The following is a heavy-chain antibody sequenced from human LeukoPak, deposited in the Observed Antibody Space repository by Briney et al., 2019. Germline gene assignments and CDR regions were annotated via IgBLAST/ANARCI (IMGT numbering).Heavy chain of an antibody. CDR1: GFTFSRYW. J-gene: IGHJ4*02. V-gene: IGHV3-7*03. D-gene: IGHD2-8*02. CDR3: ATYRQVLLPFES. CDR2: RNEDGNRK. Sequence: GGSLRLSCTASGFTFSRYWMSWVRQAPGKGLEWVANRNEDGNRKYYVDSVKGRFTISRDNAKNSLYLHMNSLRAEDTAIYYCATYRQVLLPFESWGQGTLVTVSS.